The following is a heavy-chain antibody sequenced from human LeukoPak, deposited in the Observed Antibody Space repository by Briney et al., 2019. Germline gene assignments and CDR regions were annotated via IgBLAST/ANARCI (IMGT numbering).Heavy chain of an antibody. CDR3: ARGPAGRITIFGVGYFDY. D-gene: IGHD3-3*01. Sequence: GGSLRLSCAASGFTFSSYSMNWVRQAPGKGLEWVSYISSSSTIYYADSVKGRFTISRDNAKNSLYLQMNSLRAEDTAVYYCARGPAGRITIFGVGYFDYWGQGTLVTVSS. J-gene: IGHJ4*02. CDR2: ISSSSTI. CDR1: GFTFSSYS. V-gene: IGHV3-48*01.